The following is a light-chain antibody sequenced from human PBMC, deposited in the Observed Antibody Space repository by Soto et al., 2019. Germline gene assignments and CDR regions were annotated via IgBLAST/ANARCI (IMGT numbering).Light chain of an antibody. V-gene: IGKV3-15*01. J-gene: IGKJ3*01. CDR1: QSVSSN. Sequence: EIVMTQSPATLSVSPGERATLSCRASQSVSSNLAWYQQKPGQAPRLLIYGASTRATGIPARFIGSGSGTGFPLTISSRQSEDFAVYYCHQYNNWPPFTFGPGTKVDIK. CDR2: GAS. CDR3: HQYNNWPPFT.